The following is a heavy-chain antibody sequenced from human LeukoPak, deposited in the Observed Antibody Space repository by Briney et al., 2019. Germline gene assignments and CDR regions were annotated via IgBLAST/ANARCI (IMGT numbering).Heavy chain of an antibody. V-gene: IGHV1-69*04. CDR1: GGTFSSYA. D-gene: IGHD5-18*01. J-gene: IGHJ4*02. Sequence: SSVKVSCKASGGTFSSYAISWVRQAPGQGLEWMGRIIPIFGIANYAQKFQGRVTITADKSTSTAYMELSSLRSEDTAVYYCARDHEDTAHGLDWGQGTLVNVSS. CDR2: IIPIFGIA. CDR3: ARDHEDTAHGLD.